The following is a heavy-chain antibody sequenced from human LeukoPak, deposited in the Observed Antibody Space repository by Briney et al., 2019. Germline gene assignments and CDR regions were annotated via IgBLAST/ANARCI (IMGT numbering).Heavy chain of an antibody. D-gene: IGHD2-8*01. J-gene: IGHJ6*02. CDR3: ARDQTDIVLMVYASGLDPYGMDV. Sequence: GGSLRLSCAASGFTFSNYAMTWVRQAPGKGLEWVSVIGVGGVKTYYADSVKGRFTISRDNPKNTLYLHMNSLRADDTAVYYCARDQTDIVLMVYASGLDPYGMDVWGQGTTVTVSS. CDR2: IGVGGVKT. CDR1: GFTFSNYA. V-gene: IGHV3-23*01.